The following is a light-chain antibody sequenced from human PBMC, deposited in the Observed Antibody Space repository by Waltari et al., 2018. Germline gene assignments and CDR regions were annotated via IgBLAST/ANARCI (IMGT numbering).Light chain of an antibody. CDR3: SSYRLGSTLEV. V-gene: IGLV2-14*03. CDR1: STDVGAYNY. CDR2: DIN. Sequence: QSALTQPASVSGSPAQSITISCTGPSTDVGAYNYVSLYQQHPGKAPKLLIFDINNRPSGISDRFSGSKSGNTASLTISGLQAEDEADYYCSSYRLGSTLEVFGGGTKLTVL. J-gene: IGLJ2*01.